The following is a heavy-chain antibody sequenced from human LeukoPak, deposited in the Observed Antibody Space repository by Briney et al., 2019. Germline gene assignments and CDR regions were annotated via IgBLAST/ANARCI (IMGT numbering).Heavy chain of an antibody. CDR2: IYYSGNT. Sequence: PSETLSLTCTVSGGSISSYYWSWIRQPAGKGLEWIGSIYYSGNTYYNASPKSQVSISIDTSKNQFSLRLTSVTAADTAVYYCARVKYYDSSGYYYPLFDYWGQGTLVTVSS. D-gene: IGHD3-22*01. V-gene: IGHV4-59*05. CDR3: ARVKYYDSSGYYYPLFDY. CDR1: GGSISSYY. J-gene: IGHJ4*02.